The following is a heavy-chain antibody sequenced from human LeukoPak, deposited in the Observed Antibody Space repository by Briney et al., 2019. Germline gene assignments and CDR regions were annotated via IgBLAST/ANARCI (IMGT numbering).Heavy chain of an antibody. D-gene: IGHD3-10*01. Sequence: SETLSLTCTVSGGSISGYYWNWIRQPPGKGLEWIGYIHTSGSTNYNPSLKSRVTTSVDTSKNQFALKLSSVTAADTAVYYCARQAYYSGSGSWTGFDYWGQGTLVTVSS. CDR2: IHTSGST. CDR3: ARQAYYSGSGSWTGFDY. J-gene: IGHJ4*02. CDR1: GGSISGYY. V-gene: IGHV4-4*09.